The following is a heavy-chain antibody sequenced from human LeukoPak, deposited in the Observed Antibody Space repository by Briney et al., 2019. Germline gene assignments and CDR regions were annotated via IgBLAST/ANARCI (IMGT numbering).Heavy chain of an antibody. D-gene: IGHD3-10*01. CDR1: GYTFTGYY. CDR3: AIRYGSGEKYYYYYMDV. J-gene: IGHJ6*03. V-gene: IGHV1-8*02. CDR2: MNPNSGNT. Sequence: EASVKVSCKASGYTFTGYYMHWVRQAPGQGLEWMGWMNPNSGNTGYAQKFQGRVTMTRNTSISTAYMELSSLRSEDTAVYYCAIRYGSGEKYYYYYMDVWGKGTTVTVSS.